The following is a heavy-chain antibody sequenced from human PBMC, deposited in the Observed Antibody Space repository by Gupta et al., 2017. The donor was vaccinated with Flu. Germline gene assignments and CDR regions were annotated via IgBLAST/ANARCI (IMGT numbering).Heavy chain of an antibody. CDR1: GFSFSPYA. J-gene: IGHJ4*02. CDR2: ISGGGAGR. Sequence: EVQLLESGGDLVQPGGSLRLSCAASGFSFSPYAMTWVRQAPGKGLEWVSTISGGGAGRYYADSVKGRFTISRDNSMETLYLEMNSLRGEDTAIYYCAKDPDGITGTILHYWGQGTLVTGSS. V-gene: IGHV3-23*01. CDR3: AKDPDGITGTILHY. D-gene: IGHD1-7*01.